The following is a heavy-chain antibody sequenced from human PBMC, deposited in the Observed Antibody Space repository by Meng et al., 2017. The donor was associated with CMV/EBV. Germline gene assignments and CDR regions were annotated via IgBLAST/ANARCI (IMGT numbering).Heavy chain of an antibody. Sequence: HSGEACGLTFSSYWMHWVGQAQGKGLVWDASINSEGSSTSYADSVKGRFTISRDNAKNTLYLQMNSLRAEDTAVYYCARAEGAWFDPWGQGTLVTVSS. CDR2: INSEGSST. J-gene: IGHJ5*02. V-gene: IGHV3-74*01. CDR3: ARAEGAWFDP. CDR1: GLTFSSYW. D-gene: IGHD3-16*01.